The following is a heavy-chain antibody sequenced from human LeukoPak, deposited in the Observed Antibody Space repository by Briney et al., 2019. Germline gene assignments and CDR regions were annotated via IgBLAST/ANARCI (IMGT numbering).Heavy chain of an antibody. D-gene: IGHD6-19*01. CDR3: ARRRIGMDSSGWYASGDYYFDN. V-gene: IGHV4-59*01. Sequence: SETLSLTCIVSGASISSDYWSWIPQPPGKGLEWMGYIYHSGSTNYNPSLKSRVTISIDTSKNQFSLKMSSVTAADTAVYYCARRRIGMDSSGWYASGDYYFDNWGQGTLVSVSS. CDR1: GASISSDY. J-gene: IGHJ4*02. CDR2: IYHSGST.